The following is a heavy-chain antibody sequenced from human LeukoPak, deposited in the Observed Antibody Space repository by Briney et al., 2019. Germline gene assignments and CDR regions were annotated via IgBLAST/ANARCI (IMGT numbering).Heavy chain of an antibody. CDR2: IIPIFGTA. CDR3: ARGVVVAATDRNYYYYYMDV. J-gene: IGHJ6*03. Sequence: SVKLSCKASGGTFSSYAINWVRQAPGQGLEWMGGIIPIFGTANYAQKFQGRVTITTDEPTSTAYMELSSLRSEDTAVYYCARGVVVAATDRNYYYYYMDVWGKGTTVTVSS. CDR1: GGTFSSYA. D-gene: IGHD2-15*01. V-gene: IGHV1-69*05.